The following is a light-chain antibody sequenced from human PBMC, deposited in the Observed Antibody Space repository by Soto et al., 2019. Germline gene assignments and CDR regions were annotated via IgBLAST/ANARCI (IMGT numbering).Light chain of an antibody. CDR3: CSYAGSSTLAV. Sequence: QSALTQPASVSGSPGQSITISCTGTSSDVGSYNLVSWYQQHPTKTPKLMIYEVSKRPSGVSNRFSGSKSDNTASLTISGLQAEDEADYYCCSYAGSSTLAVFGGGTQLTVL. J-gene: IGLJ7*01. CDR1: SSDVGSYNL. V-gene: IGLV2-23*02. CDR2: EVS.